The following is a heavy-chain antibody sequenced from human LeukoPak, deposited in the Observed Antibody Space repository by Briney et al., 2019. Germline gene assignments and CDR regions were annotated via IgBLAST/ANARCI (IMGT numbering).Heavy chain of an antibody. Sequence: SETLSLTCSVSGYSITSGYYWGWIRQPPGKGLEWIGTIYHSGSTYDNLSLRSRVTIPLDTSKNQFSLKLSSVTAADTAVYFCARGDQGAFDIWGQGTVVTVSS. V-gene: IGHV4-38-2*01. CDR2: IYHSGST. J-gene: IGHJ3*02. D-gene: IGHD4-17*01. CDR1: GYSITSGYY. CDR3: ARGDQGAFDI.